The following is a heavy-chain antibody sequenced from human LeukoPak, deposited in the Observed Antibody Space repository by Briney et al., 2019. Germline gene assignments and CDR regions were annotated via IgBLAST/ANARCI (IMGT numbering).Heavy chain of an antibody. J-gene: IGHJ4*02. Sequence: AGGSLRLSCAASGFTFSSYEMNWVRQAPGKGLEWVAVISYDGSNKYYVDSVKGRFTISRDNSKNTLYLQMNSLRTEDTAVYYCARREGGTTLDYWGQGTLVTVSS. V-gene: IGHV3-30*04. D-gene: IGHD1-26*01. CDR3: ARREGGTTLDY. CDR2: ISYDGSNK. CDR1: GFTFSSYE.